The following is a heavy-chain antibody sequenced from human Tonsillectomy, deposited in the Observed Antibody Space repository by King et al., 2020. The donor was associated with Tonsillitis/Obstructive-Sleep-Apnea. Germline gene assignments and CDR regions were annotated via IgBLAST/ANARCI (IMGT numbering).Heavy chain of an antibody. CDR1: GYTFTTYG. V-gene: IGHV1-18*01. D-gene: IGHD1-26*01. CDR2: ISTYNDNT. Sequence: QLVQSGAEVRKPGASVKVSCKASGYTFTTYGISWVRQAPGQGLEWMGWISTYNDNTNYAQKLQGRVTMTTDTSTSTAYMELRSLRSDDPAVYYCARDWEPFSPDWFDPCGQGTLVTVSS. CDR3: ARDWEPFSPDWFDP. J-gene: IGHJ5*02.